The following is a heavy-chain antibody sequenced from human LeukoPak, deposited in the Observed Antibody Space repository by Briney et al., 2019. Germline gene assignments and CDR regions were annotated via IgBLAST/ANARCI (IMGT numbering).Heavy chain of an antibody. J-gene: IGHJ4*02. V-gene: IGHV4-34*01. CDR2: INHSGST. D-gene: IGHD3-10*01. Sequence: SETLSLTCAVYGGSFSGYYWSWIRQPPGKGLEWIGEINHSGSTNYNPSLKSRVTISVDTSKNQFSLKLSSVTAADTAVYYCARRETGKRWRFDYWGQGTLVTVSS. CDR1: GGSFSGYY. CDR3: ARRETGKRWRFDY.